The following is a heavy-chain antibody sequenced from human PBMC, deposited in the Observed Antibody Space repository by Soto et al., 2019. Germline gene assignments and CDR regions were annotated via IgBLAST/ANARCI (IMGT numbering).Heavy chain of an antibody. CDR2: INPDSDNT. Sequence: ASVKVSFKTSGYTFTNYDINWVRQAAGQGLEWMGWINPDSDNTGYAQKFQGRVTMTRDTSISTAYMELNSLRSEDTAVYYCARGRRYCTTTSCYPPALFPYGMDVWGQGTTVTVSS. CDR3: ARGRRYCTTTSCYPPALFPYGMDV. D-gene: IGHD2-2*01. V-gene: IGHV1-8*01. CDR1: GYTFTNYD. J-gene: IGHJ6*02.